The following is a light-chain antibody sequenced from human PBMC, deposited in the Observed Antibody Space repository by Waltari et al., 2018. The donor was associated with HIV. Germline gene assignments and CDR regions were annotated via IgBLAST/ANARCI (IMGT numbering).Light chain of an antibody. Sequence: EIVMTQTPATLSVSPGERATLSCRASQSVRSNLAWYQQKPGQATRLVIYDASTRATGIPARFSGSGSGTEFTLPISSLQSEDFAVYYCQLYGSTPPMYTFGQGTKLEIK. CDR3: QLYGSTPPMYT. CDR1: QSVRSN. V-gene: IGKV3-15*01. CDR2: DAS. J-gene: IGKJ2*01.